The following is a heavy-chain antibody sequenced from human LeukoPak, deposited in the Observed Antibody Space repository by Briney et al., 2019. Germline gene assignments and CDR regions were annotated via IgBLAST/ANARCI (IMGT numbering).Heavy chain of an antibody. CDR2: VYYNGST. CDR1: GGYISGYY. J-gene: IGHJ4*02. D-gene: IGHD1-26*01. V-gene: IGHV4-59*01. Sequence: SETLSLTCTVSGGYISGYYWSWIRQPPGKGLEWIGEVYYNGSTSHNPSLKSRLTISVDTSKKQFSLNLSSVTAADTAVYYCARDFHSRYGGRYLDYWGQGTLVTASS. CDR3: ARDFHSRYGGRYLDY.